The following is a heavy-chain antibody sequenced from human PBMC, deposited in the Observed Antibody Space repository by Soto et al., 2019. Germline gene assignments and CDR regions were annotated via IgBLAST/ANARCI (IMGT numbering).Heavy chain of an antibody. D-gene: IGHD3-10*01. CDR2: IFYSGTA. J-gene: IGHJ5*02. CDR1: GDSISRGNHY. CDR3: ARTDYGTAYFDP. Sequence: TLSLTCTVSGDSISRGNHYWSWIRQPPGKGLEWIGYIFYSGTAYCNPSLKSRLTISVDTSKNQFSLKLSSVTAADTAVYYCARTDYGTAYFDPWGQGSLVTVSS. V-gene: IGHV4-30-4*01.